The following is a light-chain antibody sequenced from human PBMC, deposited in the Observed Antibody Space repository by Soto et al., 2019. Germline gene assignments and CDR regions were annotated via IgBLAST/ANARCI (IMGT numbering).Light chain of an antibody. CDR2: NTS. CDR3: LVFYAGSVL. J-gene: IGLJ2*01. CDR1: SGSVTSGYY. Sequence: QTVVTQEPSLTVSPGGPVTLPCASSSGSVTSGYYPSWFQQKPGQAPRAVIYNTSDKYSWTPARFSGSLLGGNAALTLSGVQPEDEGEYSCLVFYAGSVLFGGGTKLTVL. V-gene: IGLV7-43*01.